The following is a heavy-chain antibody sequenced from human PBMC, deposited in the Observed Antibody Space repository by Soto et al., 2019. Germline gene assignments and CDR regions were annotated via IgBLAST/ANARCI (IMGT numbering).Heavy chain of an antibody. Sequence: GASVKVSCTASGYTFTSYDINWVRQATGQGLEWMGWMNPNSGNTGYAQKFQGRVTINPDISNNQVSLHLNSVTPDDTAVYYCVRLIGNSWLDSWGQGTLVTVSS. CDR3: VRLIGNSWLDS. CDR1: GYTFTSYD. CDR2: MNPNSGNT. V-gene: IGHV1-8*01. D-gene: IGHD2-8*01. J-gene: IGHJ5*01.